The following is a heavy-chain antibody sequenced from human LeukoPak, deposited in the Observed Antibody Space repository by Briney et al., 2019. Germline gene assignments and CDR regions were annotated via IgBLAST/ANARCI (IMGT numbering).Heavy chain of an antibody. Sequence: KASETLSLTCTVSGGSISSGSYYWSWIRQPAGKGLEWIGRIYTSGSTNYNPSLKSRVTISVDTSKNQFSLKLSSVTAADTAVYYCARDRGGSGWYFDYWGQGTLVTVSS. CDR1: GGSISSGSYY. J-gene: IGHJ4*02. CDR3: ARDRGGSGWYFDY. D-gene: IGHD6-19*01. V-gene: IGHV4-61*02. CDR2: IYTSGST.